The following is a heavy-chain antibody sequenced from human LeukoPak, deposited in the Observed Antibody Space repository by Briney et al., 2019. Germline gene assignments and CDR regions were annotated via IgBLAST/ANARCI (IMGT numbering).Heavy chain of an antibody. CDR2: INPNSGGT. CDR3: ARGRKRIAARHPLDWFDP. V-gene: IGHV1-2*02. D-gene: IGHD6-6*01. CDR1: GFTFSSYA. Sequence: PGGSLRLSRAASGFTFSSYAMHWVRQAPGQGLEWMGWINPNSGGTNYAQKFQGRVTMTRDTSISTAYMELSRLRSDDTAVYYCARGRKRIAARHPLDWFDPWGQGTLVTVSS. J-gene: IGHJ5*02.